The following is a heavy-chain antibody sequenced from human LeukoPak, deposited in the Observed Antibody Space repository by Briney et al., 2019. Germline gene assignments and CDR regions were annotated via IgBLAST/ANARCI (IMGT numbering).Heavy chain of an antibody. CDR1: GFTFDDYG. CDR3: AKDYPRGTYGTFDY. CDR2: ISGSGGST. Sequence: GGSLRLSCAASGFTFDDYGMSWVRQAPGKGLEWVSAISGSGGSTYYADSVKGRFTISRDNSKNTLYLQMNSLRAEDTAVYYCAKDYPRGTYGTFDYWGQGTLVTVSS. D-gene: IGHD4-17*01. J-gene: IGHJ4*02. V-gene: IGHV3-23*01.